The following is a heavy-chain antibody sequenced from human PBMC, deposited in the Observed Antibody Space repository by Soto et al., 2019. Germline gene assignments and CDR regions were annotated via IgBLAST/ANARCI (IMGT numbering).Heavy chain of an antibody. V-gene: IGHV1-18*01. CDR1: GYTFTSYG. CDR3: AAIRGVRGGQLGFDP. J-gene: IGHJ5*02. CDR2: ISAYNGNT. D-gene: IGHD3-10*01. Sequence: QVQLVQSGAEVKKPGASVKVSCKASGYTFTSYGISWVRQAPGQGLEWMGWISAYNGNTNYAQKLQGRVTMTTDTSTSTVYMELRSLRSDDTAVYYCAAIRGVRGGQLGFDPWGQGTLVTVSS.